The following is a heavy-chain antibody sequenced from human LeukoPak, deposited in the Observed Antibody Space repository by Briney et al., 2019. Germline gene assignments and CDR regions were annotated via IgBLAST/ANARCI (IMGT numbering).Heavy chain of an antibody. CDR1: GFTFSSYG. V-gene: IGHV3-30*03. D-gene: IGHD3-16*02. J-gene: IGHJ6*02. CDR2: ISFDGSNE. CDR3: AREEHDYVWGSYRYYYYYGIDV. Sequence: GGSLRLSCAASGFTFSSYGIRWVRQSLGRGLEWVSFISFDGSNEFYAGSLKGRFTISRDNSKDTLYLQMDSLRAEDTALYYCAREEHDYVWGSYRYYYYYGIDVWGQGTTVTVSS.